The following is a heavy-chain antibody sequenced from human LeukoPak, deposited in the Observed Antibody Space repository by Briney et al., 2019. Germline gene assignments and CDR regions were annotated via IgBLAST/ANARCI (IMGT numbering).Heavy chain of an antibody. CDR1: GGSFSGYY. Sequence: PSETLSLTCAVYGGSFSGYYWSWIRQPPGKGLEWIGEINHSGSTNYNPSLKSRVTISVDTSKNQFSLKLSSVTAADTAVYYCARGLTYYYDSSGYRNWFDPRGQGTLVTASS. V-gene: IGHV4-34*01. J-gene: IGHJ5*02. CDR2: INHSGST. D-gene: IGHD3-22*01. CDR3: ARGLTYYYDSSGYRNWFDP.